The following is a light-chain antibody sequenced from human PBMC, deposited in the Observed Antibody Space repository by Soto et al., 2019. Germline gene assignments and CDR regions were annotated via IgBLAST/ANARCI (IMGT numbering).Light chain of an antibody. Sequence: IQMTQTPSTLSASVGDTVTITCRPSKGVRHGLAWYQQKPGKAPALLVYDVSNLQSGVPSRFSGGGSETEFTLTINSLQPDDFATYYCQQYSTYSHTFGQGTRLEIK. V-gene: IGKV1-5*01. CDR3: QQYSTYSHT. J-gene: IGKJ2*01. CDR1: KGVRHG. CDR2: DVS.